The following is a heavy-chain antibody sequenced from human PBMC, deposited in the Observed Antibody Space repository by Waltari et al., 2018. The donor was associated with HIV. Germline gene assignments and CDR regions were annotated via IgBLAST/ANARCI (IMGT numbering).Heavy chain of an antibody. D-gene: IGHD6-19*01. J-gene: IGHJ4*02. CDR1: GFTFSSYA. CDR3: AKGIAVAGTVDY. V-gene: IGHV3-23*01. Sequence: EVQLLESGGGLVQPGGSLRLSCAASGFTFSSYAMSWVRQAPGKGLEWVSAIRGSGGSTYYADSVKGRFTISRDNSKNTLYLQMNSLRAEDTAVYYCAKGIAVAGTVDYWGQGTLVTVSS. CDR2: IRGSGGST.